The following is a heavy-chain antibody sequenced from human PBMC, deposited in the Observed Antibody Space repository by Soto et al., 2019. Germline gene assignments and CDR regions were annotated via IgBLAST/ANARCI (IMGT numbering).Heavy chain of an antibody. D-gene: IGHD5-18*01. J-gene: IGHJ4*02. CDR2: ISSSGGST. CDR1: GFTFSNYA. Sequence: EVQLVESGGGLVQPGGSLRLSCAASGFTFSNYAMHWVRQAPGKGLECVSAISSSGGSTYYANSVKGRFTISRDNSKNTLYLQMGSLRAEDMAVYYCARTGLDTAMVTVFDYWGQGTLVTVSS. CDR3: ARTGLDTAMVTVFDY. V-gene: IGHV3-64*01.